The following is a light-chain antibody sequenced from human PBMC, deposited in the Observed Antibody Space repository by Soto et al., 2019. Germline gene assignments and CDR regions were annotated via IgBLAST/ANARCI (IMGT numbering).Light chain of an antibody. CDR1: QAIHSY. V-gene: IGKV1-39*01. Sequence: DIQMTQSPSSLSASVGDRVTITCRASQAIHSYLNWYQQTPGKAPNLLIFATSTLQSGVPSRFSGSGSVTDFTLTISSLQAEDCATYVCEQRATLGPGTKVDIK. CDR2: ATS. CDR3: EQRAT. J-gene: IGKJ3*01.